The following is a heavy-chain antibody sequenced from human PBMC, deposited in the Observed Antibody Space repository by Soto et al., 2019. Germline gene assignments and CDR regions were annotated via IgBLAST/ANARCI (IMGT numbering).Heavy chain of an antibody. J-gene: IGHJ4*02. D-gene: IGHD1-1*01. Sequence: QVHLVQSGAEVKKPGASVKVSGQGSGYAFTTYGITWVRQAPGQGLEWMGGISAHNGNTTYAQKLQGRVTVTRDTSTSTAYMELRSLRYDDTAVYYCARGRYGDYWGQGALVTVSS. CDR2: ISAHNGNT. V-gene: IGHV1-18*01. CDR3: ARGRYGDY. CDR1: GYAFTTYG.